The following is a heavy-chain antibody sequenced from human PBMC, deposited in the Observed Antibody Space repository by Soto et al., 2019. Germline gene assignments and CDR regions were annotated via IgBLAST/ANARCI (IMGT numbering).Heavy chain of an antibody. CDR1: GFSISTRGVG. CDR3: ARRRQGHKYYFDY. V-gene: IGHV2-5*02. D-gene: IGHD6-6*01. CDR2: LYCDDDK. J-gene: IGHJ4*02. Sequence: QITLKESGPTLVKPTQTLTLTCTFSGFSISTRGVGVGWIRQPPGKALEWLGLLYCDDDKRYSPSLKSRLTITKGTSKSQVVLTMTDMDPVDTATYYCARRRQGHKYYFDYWGQVTLVPDSS.